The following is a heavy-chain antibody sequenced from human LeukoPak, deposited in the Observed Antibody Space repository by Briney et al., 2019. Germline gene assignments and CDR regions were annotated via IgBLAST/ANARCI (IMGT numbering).Heavy chain of an antibody. V-gene: IGHV3-15*01. CDR2: IRSQSNGGTT. D-gene: IGHD2-2*01. CDR3: TTWTGGVVVTN. J-gene: IGHJ4*02. CDR1: GFTFSTYW. Sequence: GGSLRLSCAASGFTFSTYWMQWVRQAPGKGLEWVGRIRSQSNGGTTDYAAPVKGRFTISRDDSKNTLYLQMNSLKTEDTAVYYCTTWTGGVVVTNWGQGTLVTVSS.